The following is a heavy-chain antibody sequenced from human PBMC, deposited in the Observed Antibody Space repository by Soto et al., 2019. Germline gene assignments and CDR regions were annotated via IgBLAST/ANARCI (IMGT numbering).Heavy chain of an antibody. Sequence: ASVKVSCKASGYTFTSYYMHWVRQAPGQGLEWMGIINPSGGSTSYAQKFQGRVTMTRDTSTSTVYMELSSLRSEDTAVYYCARGGAYDAAYYYYGMDVWGQGNTVTISS. CDR3: ARGGAYDAAYYYYGMDV. CDR2: INPSGGST. CDR1: GYTFTSYY. D-gene: IGHD5-12*01. J-gene: IGHJ6*02. V-gene: IGHV1-46*03.